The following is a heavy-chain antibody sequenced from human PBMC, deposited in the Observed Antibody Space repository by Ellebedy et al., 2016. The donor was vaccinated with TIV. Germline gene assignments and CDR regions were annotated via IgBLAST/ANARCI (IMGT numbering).Heavy chain of an antibody. V-gene: IGHV4-34*01. CDR3: AREKWSDAD. Sequence: MPSETLSLTCAVYGGSFSGYYWSWIRQPPGKGLAWIGKINHSGTTQYNPSLKSRVTISVDSSKNQLSLNLSSVTAADTAVYYCAREKWSDADWGQGTLVTVSS. CDR2: INHSGTT. D-gene: IGHD1-26*01. J-gene: IGHJ4*02. CDR1: GGSFSGYY.